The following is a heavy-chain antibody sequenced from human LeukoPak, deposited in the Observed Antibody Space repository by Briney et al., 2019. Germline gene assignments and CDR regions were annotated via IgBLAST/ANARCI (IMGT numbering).Heavy chain of an antibody. J-gene: IGHJ4*02. V-gene: IGHV4-39*01. D-gene: IGHD3-3*01. Sequence: SETLSLTCTVSGGSISSSSYYWCWIRQPPGKGLEWIGSIYYSGSTYYNPALKSRVTISVYTSKNQFSLKLSSVTAADTAVYYCARHFLYDFWSGYPEVFDYWGQGTLVTVSS. CDR2: IYYSGST. CDR3: ARHFLYDFWSGYPEVFDY. CDR1: GGSISSSSYY.